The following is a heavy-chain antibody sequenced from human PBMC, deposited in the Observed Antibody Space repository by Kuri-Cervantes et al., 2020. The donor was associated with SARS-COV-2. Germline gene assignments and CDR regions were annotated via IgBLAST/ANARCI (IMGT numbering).Heavy chain of an antibody. V-gene: IGHV1-69*06. Sequence: SVKVSCKASGGTFSSYAISWVRQAPGQGLEWMGGIIPIFGTANYAQKFQGRVTITADKSTSTAYMELSSLRSEDTAVYYCARGMIAVAGRTYYFDYWGQGTLVTVSS. CDR1: GGTFSSYA. CDR2: IIPIFGTA. CDR3: ARGMIAVAGRTYYFDY. J-gene: IGHJ4*02. D-gene: IGHD6-19*01.